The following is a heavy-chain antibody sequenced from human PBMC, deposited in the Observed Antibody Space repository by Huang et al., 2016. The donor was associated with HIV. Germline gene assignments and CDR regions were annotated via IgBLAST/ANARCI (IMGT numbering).Heavy chain of an antibody. Sequence: QLVQSGAEVNKPGESLKISCKGSGDTFTNSWIGWVRQVPGKGREGMGFYHPSDSDTKYRPSFQGQVTLSADKSISTAFLQWSSLKASDTAMDYCARRQWLRQTWGAFNIWGQGTMVIVSS. CDR3: ARRQWLRQTWGAFNI. D-gene: IGHD6-19*01. J-gene: IGHJ3*02. CDR2: YHPSDSDT. CDR1: GDTFTNSW. V-gene: IGHV5-51*03.